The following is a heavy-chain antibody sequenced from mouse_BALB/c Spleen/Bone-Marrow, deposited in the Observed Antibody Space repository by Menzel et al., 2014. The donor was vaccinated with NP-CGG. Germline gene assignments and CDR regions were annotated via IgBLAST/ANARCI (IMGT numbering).Heavy chain of an antibody. Sequence: VQLQQSGAELVKPGASVKLSCKASGYTFTSYWMHWVKQRPGQGLERIGEINPSNGRTNYNEKFKSKATLTVDKSSSTAYMQLSSLTSEDSAVYYCAREGNYYGSIAMDYWGQGTSVTVSS. J-gene: IGHJ4*01. CDR3: AREGNYYGSIAMDY. CDR1: GYTFTSYW. CDR2: INPSNGRT. D-gene: IGHD1-1*01. V-gene: IGHV1S81*02.